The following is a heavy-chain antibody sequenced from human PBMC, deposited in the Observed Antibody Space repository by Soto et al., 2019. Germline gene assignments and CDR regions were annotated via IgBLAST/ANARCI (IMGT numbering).Heavy chain of an antibody. CDR2: IYYSGST. Sequence: PSETLSLTCPVSGGSINRGGYYWGWIRQDPGKGLEWIGYIYYSGSTYYNPSLKSRVTISVDTSKNQFSLKLSSVTAADTAVYYCARVCGGDCHNGMDVWGQGTTVTVSS. V-gene: IGHV4-31*03. D-gene: IGHD2-21*02. CDR1: GGSINRGGYY. J-gene: IGHJ6*02. CDR3: ARVCGGDCHNGMDV.